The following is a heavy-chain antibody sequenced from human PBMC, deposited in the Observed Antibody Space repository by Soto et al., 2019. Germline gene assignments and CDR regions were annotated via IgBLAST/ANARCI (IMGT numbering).Heavy chain of an antibody. CDR2: IIPIFGTA. Sequence: GASVKVSCKASGGTFSSYAISWVRQAPGQGLEWMGGIIPIFGTANYAQKFQGRVTITADKSTSTAYMELSSLRSEDTAVYYCARDGFYSSSWCGGGNWFDPWGQGTLVTVSS. V-gene: IGHV1-69*06. D-gene: IGHD6-13*01. J-gene: IGHJ5*02. CDR3: ARDGFYSSSWCGGGNWFDP. CDR1: GGTFSSYA.